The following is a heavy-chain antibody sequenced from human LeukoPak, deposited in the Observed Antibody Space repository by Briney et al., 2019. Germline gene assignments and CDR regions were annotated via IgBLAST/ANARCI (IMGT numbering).Heavy chain of an antibody. CDR3: AKDERGLADAFDI. CDR2: ISYDGSNK. J-gene: IGHJ3*02. V-gene: IGHV3-30*18. D-gene: IGHD6-19*01. CDR1: GFTFSSYG. Sequence: GRSLRLSCAASGFTFSSYGMHWVRQAPGKGLEWVAVISYDGSNKYYADSVKGRFTISRDNSKNTLYLQMNGLRAEDTAVYYCAKDERGLADAFDIWGQGTMVTVSS.